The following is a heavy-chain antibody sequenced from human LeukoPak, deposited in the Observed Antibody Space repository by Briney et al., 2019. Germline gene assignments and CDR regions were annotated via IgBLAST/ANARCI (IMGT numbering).Heavy chain of an antibody. D-gene: IGHD3-22*01. Sequence: GGSLRLSCAASGFTFSSYWMHWVRQAPGKGLVWVSRINSDGSSTSYADSVKGRFTISRDNAKNTLYLQMNSLRAEDTAVYYCARTSYDSSGYYWFDPWGQGTLVTVSS. J-gene: IGHJ5*02. CDR3: ARTSYDSSGYYWFDP. CDR1: GFTFSSYW. CDR2: INSDGSST. V-gene: IGHV3-74*01.